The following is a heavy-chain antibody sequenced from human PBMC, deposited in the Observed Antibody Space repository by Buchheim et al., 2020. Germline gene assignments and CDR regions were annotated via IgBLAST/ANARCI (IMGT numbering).Heavy chain of an antibody. Sequence: EVQLVESGGDLVQPGGSLRLSCAASGFTFSSYRMNWVRQAPGKGLEWVSYITSSSSTIRYADSVRGRFTISRDNAKKSLYLHMNSLRAEDTAVYYCARAYCSGGSCYATIDYWGLGTL. CDR3: ARAYCSGGSCYATIDY. J-gene: IGHJ4*02. V-gene: IGHV3-48*04. CDR2: ITSSSSTI. CDR1: GFTFSSYR. D-gene: IGHD2-15*01.